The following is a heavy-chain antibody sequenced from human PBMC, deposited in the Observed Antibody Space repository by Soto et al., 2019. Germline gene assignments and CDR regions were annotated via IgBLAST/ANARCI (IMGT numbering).Heavy chain of an antibody. Sequence: SETLSLTCAVPGGSISSGNYVWSWIRQRPGKGREWVGYIYHSGSTYYNPSLRSRVSLSVDTSNNRFSLKLSSVTAADTAVYYCARQAVAGTVGLDYWGQGTLVTVSS. J-gene: IGHJ4*02. CDR2: IYHSGST. D-gene: IGHD6-19*01. CDR1: GGSISSGNYV. V-gene: IGHV4-31*11. CDR3: ARQAVAGTVGLDY.